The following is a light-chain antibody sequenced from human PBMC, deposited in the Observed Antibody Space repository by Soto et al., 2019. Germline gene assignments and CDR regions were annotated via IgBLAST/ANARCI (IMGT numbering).Light chain of an antibody. Sequence: IQLTQSPSSLSASVGDRFTITCRASQSISSWLAWYQQKPGKAPKLLIYDVSSLESGVPSRFSGSGSGTEFTLTISSLQPDDFATYYCQQFNSYPWTFGQGTKVDI. V-gene: IGKV1-5*01. CDR2: DVS. J-gene: IGKJ1*01. CDR1: QSISSW. CDR3: QQFNSYPWT.